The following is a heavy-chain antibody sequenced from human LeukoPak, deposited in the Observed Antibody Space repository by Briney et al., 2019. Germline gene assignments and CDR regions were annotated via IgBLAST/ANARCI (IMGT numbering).Heavy chain of an antibody. CDR2: ISGSGGST. V-gene: IGHV3-23*01. J-gene: IGHJ5*02. Sequence: GGSLRLSCAASGFTFSSYAMSWVRQAPGKGLEWVSAISGSGGSTYYADSVKGRFTISRDNSKNTLYLQMNSLRAEDTAVYYCAKDPFMGCSSTSCYRTFDPWGQGTLATVSS. CDR3: AKDPFMGCSSTSCYRTFDP. D-gene: IGHD2-2*01. CDR1: GFTFSSYA.